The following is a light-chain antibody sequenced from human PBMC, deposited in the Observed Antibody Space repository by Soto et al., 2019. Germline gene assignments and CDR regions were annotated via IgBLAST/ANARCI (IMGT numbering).Light chain of an antibody. CDR3: QQYGRSSWT. J-gene: IGKJ1*01. Sequence: EIVLTQSPGTLSLSPGERATLSCRASQSVSSNYLAWYQQKPGQAPRLLIYGASSRATGIPERFSGSGSGTDVTRTISRLEPEDFAVYSCQQYGRSSWTFGQGPKVEIK. CDR2: GAS. V-gene: IGKV3-20*01. CDR1: QSVSSNY.